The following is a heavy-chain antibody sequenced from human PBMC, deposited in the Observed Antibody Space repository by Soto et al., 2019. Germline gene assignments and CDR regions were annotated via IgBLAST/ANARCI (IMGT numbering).Heavy chain of an antibody. CDR2: LSHSGRT. V-gene: IGHV4-38-2*01. D-gene: IGHD2-2*01. CDR3: GHLKTDTEVTPAPPLFDS. J-gene: IGHJ4*02. CDR1: GFSISSDSY. Sequence: SETLSLTCAVSGFSISSDSYWGWMRQSPGKGLEWIGTLSHSGRTFYNPSLKSRVTISADTTKNQFSLSLTSVTAADTAVYYCGHLKTDTEVTPAPPLFDSWGQGTLVTVSS.